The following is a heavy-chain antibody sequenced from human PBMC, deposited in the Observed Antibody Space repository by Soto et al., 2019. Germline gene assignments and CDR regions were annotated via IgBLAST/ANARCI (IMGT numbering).Heavy chain of an antibody. CDR3: AREEGHIFVVTEEGRFDY. D-gene: IGHD2-21*02. V-gene: IGHV3-21*01. Sequence: EVQLVESGGGLVKPGGSLRISCTASGFTFSTYTMAWVRQTPGKGLEWVSSISGSSDYMHYSDSVKGRFTISRDNAKNSLYLQMNSLRAEDTAVYYWAREEGHIFVVTEEGRFDYWGQGSLVTVSS. CDR1: GFTFSTYT. CDR2: ISGSSDYM. J-gene: IGHJ4*02.